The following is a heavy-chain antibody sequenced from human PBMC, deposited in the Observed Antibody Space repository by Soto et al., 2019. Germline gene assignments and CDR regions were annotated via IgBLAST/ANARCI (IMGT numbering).Heavy chain of an antibody. D-gene: IGHD2-8*01. CDR1: GASVTSYY. Sequence: QVQLQGSDPRLLKPSETLSLTCTVSGASVTSYYWSWIRQPAGKGLDWIGRIYTSGNTDYNPSLTCRVTLSLETSQNQVSLKLSSVTAADTAIYYCARDGVGPHGMDVWGQGTTVTVSS. J-gene: IGHJ6*02. V-gene: IGHV4-4*07. CDR3: ARDGVGPHGMDV. CDR2: IYTSGNT.